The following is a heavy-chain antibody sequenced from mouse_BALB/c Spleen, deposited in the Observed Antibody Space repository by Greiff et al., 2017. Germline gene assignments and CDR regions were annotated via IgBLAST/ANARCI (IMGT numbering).Heavy chain of an antibody. D-gene: IGHD2-10*01. Sequence: QVQLKESGPELVKPGASVKISCKASGYAFSSSWMNWVKQRPGQGLEWIGRIYPGDGDTNYNGKFKGKATLTADKSSSTAYMQLSSLTSVDSAVYFCARCSIGLPLDYWGQGTTLTVAS. CDR1: GYAFSSSW. CDR3: ARCSIGLPLDY. CDR2: IYPGDGDT. V-gene: IGHV1-82*01. J-gene: IGHJ2*01.